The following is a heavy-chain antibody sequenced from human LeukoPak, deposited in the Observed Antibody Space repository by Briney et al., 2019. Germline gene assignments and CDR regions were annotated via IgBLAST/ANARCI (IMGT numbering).Heavy chain of an antibody. CDR3: AIGRVVVPVCGDSDPVIDN. J-gene: IGHJ3*02. D-gene: IGHD2-8*02. CDR1: GFTVSSCD. V-gene: IGHV3-30*03. Sequence: GRSPPHHCAASGFTVSSCDRDCVRQAPGKGLEWVAVISYDGSNKYYADSVKGRFTISRDNTKNTLYLQMNSLIGETTAVLCCAIGRVVVPVCGDSDPVIDNWGEWTGVTVSS. CDR2: ISYDGSNK.